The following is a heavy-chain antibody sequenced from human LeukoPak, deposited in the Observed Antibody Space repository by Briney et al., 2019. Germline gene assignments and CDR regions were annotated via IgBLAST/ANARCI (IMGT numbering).Heavy chain of an antibody. J-gene: IGHJ3*02. CDR2: INDSGST. V-gene: IGHV4-59*01. D-gene: IGHD3-22*01. CDR3: ARDHHDSSGYYSDAFDI. Sequence: PSETLSLTCTVSGGSLSGYYWSWIRQPPGKGLEWIGFINDSGSTKCNPSLKSRVTISVDTSKNQFSLKVNSVTAADTAVYYCARDHHDSSGYYSDAFDIWGQGTMVTVSS. CDR1: GGSLSGYY.